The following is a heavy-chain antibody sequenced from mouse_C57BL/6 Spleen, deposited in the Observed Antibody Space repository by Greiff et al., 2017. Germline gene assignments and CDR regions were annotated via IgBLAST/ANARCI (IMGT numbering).Heavy chain of an antibody. CDR2: IDPSDSDT. Sequence: QVQLQQPGAELVRPGSSVKLSCKASGYTFTSYWMHWVKQRPIQGLEWIGNIDPSDSDTHYNQKFKDKATLTVDKSSSTAYMQLSSLTSEDSAVYNCAKSRNSPFDYWGQGTTLTVSS. CDR3: AKSRNSPFDY. V-gene: IGHV1-52*01. CDR1: GYTFTSYW. J-gene: IGHJ2*01.